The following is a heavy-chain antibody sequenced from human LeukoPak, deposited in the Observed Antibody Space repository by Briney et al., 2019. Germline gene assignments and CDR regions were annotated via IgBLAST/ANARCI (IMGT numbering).Heavy chain of an antibody. V-gene: IGHV3-30*19. CDR2: ISYDGSNK. J-gene: IGHJ4*02. CDR1: GFTFSSYG. D-gene: IGHD3-22*01. CDR3: ARSLDEDSSGYCHDY. Sequence: QTGGSLRLSCAASGFTFSSYGMHWVRQAPGKGLEWVAVISYDGSNKYYADSVEGRFTISRDNSKNTLYLQMNSLRAEDTAVYYCARSLDEDSSGYCHDYWGQGTLVTVSS.